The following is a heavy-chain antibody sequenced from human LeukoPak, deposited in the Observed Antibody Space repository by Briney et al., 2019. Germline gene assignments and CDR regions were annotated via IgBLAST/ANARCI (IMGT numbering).Heavy chain of an antibody. J-gene: IGHJ4*02. CDR1: GYTFTTYA. Sequence: SVKVSCKASGYTFTTYAMNWVRQAPGQGLEWMGGIIPMFGTANYAQKFQGRVTIIADKSTSTAHMELSSLKSEDTAVYYCARDVLDYYDRSDYVTWGQGTLVTVSS. V-gene: IGHV1-69*06. D-gene: IGHD3-22*01. CDR3: ARDVLDYYDRSDYVT. CDR2: IIPMFGTA.